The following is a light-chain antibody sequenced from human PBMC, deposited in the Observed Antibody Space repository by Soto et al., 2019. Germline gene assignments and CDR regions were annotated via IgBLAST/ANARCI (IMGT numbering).Light chain of an antibody. CDR2: EVS. Sequence: QSVLTQPPSASGSPGQSVAISCTGTSSDVGGYSYVSWYQQHPGKAPKLMIYEVSKRPSGVPDRFSGSKSGNTASLTVSGLQAEDESDYYCSSYARNMHILFGGGTQLT. V-gene: IGLV2-8*01. CDR1: SSDVGGYSY. J-gene: IGLJ3*02. CDR3: SSYARNMHIL.